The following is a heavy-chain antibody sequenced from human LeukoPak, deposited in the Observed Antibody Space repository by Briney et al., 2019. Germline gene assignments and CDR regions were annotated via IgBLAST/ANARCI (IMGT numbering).Heavy chain of an antibody. J-gene: IGHJ4*02. Sequence: PGGSLRLSCAASGFILSSYWMSWVRQAGKGLEWVANIKQDGSEKYYVDSVKGRLTISRDNAKNSLYLQMNSLRAEDTAVYYCARGSSFRDYWGQGTLVTVSS. CDR3: ARGSSFRDY. CDR2: IKQDGSEK. V-gene: IGHV3-7*01. CDR1: GFILSSYW.